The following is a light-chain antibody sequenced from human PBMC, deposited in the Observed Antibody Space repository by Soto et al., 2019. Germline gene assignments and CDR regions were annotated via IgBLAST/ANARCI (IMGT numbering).Light chain of an antibody. CDR2: GAS. J-gene: IGKJ1*01. Sequence: EIVITQSRATLSVSPRERVSASCRASQSVSTTVAWYHQKPGQAPRLLVYGASTRATGIPARFSGSGAGTDFTLTITSLQSEDFGVYFCQQYKDWPTTFGQGTKV. CDR1: QSVSTT. CDR3: QQYKDWPTT. V-gene: IGKV3-15*01.